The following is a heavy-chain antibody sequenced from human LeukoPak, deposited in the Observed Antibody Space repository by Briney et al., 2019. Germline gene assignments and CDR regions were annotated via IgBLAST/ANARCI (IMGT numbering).Heavy chain of an antibody. CDR3: AAEIAVASGTVLDP. J-gene: IGHJ5*02. V-gene: IGHV1-58*02. Sequence: SVKVSCKASGFTFTSSAMQWVRQARGQRLEWIGWIVVGSSNTNYAQKFQERVTITRDMSTSTAYMELSSLRSEDTAVYYCAAEIAVASGTVLDPWGQGTLVTVSS. CDR1: GFTFTSSA. CDR2: IVVGSSNT. D-gene: IGHD6-19*01.